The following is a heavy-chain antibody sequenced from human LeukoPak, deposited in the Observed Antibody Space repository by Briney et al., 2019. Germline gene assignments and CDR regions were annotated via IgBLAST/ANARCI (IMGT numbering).Heavy chain of an antibody. D-gene: IGHD4-17*01. CDR1: GGTFSSYA. J-gene: IGHJ2*01. CDR3: ARDQGYGDYPSYWYFDL. V-gene: IGHV1-69*05. Sequence: SVKVSCKASGGTFSSYAISWVRQAPGQGLEWMGRIIPIFGTANYAQKFQGRVTITTDESTSTAYMELSSLRSEDTAVYYCARDQGYGDYPSYWYFDLWGRGTLVTVSS. CDR2: IIPIFGTA.